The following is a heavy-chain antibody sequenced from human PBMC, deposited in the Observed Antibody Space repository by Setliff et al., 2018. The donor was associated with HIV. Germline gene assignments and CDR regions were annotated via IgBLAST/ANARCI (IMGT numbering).Heavy chain of an antibody. CDR1: DGSFSGYY. V-gene: IGHV4-34*01. D-gene: IGHD3-22*01. CDR3: ARGPRYYDSSGYRAGAFDI. Sequence: SLTCAVYDGSFSGYYWMWIRQSPGKGLEWIGEITHSGSTNYNPSLKSRVTISVDTSKNQFSLKMSSVTAADTAVYYCARGPRYYDSSGYRAGAFDIWGQGTMVTVSS. J-gene: IGHJ3*02. CDR2: ITHSGST.